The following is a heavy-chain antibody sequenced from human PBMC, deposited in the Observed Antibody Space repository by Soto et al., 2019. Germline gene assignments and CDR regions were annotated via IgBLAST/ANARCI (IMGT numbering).Heavy chain of an antibody. V-gene: IGHV3-66*01. CDR1: ALNVSRNY. J-gene: IGHJ5*02. CDR3: ARGSLNSGWYGVFDP. CDR2: IFRGGSI. Sequence: LRHSCAASALNVSRNYMSCVRQAPGKGLEWVSVIFRGGSIYYAESVKGRFIISRDNSKNTLYLQMNSLRVEDTAVYYCARGSLNSGWYGVFDPSGEGTLGTVSS. D-gene: IGHD6-19*01.